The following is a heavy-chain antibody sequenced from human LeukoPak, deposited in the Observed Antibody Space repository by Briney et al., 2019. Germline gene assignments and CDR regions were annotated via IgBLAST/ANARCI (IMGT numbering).Heavy chain of an antibody. V-gene: IGHV3-9*01. CDR3: AKQWSGYYTGGFDY. CDR1: GFTFDDYA. CDR2: ISWNSGSI. D-gene: IGHD3-3*01. J-gene: IGHJ4*02. Sequence: GGSLRLSCAASGFTFDDYAMHRVRQAPGQGLEWVSGISWNSGSIGYADSVKGRFIISRDNANNSLYLQMNRLRAEDTALYYCAKQWSGYYTGGFDYWGQGTLVTVSS.